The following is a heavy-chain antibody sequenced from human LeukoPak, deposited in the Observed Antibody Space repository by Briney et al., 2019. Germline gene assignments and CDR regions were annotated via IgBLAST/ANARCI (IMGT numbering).Heavy chain of an antibody. V-gene: IGHV3-23*01. CDR3: AKSSSGRGDFDY. CDR1: GFTFSSHA. J-gene: IGHJ4*02. Sequence: GGSLRLSCAASGFTFSSHAMSWVRQAPGKGLEWVSAISGSGGSTYYADSVKGRFTISRDNSKNTLYLQMNSLRAEGTAVYYCAKSSSGRGDFDYWGQGTLVTVSS. D-gene: IGHD1-26*01. CDR2: ISGSGGST.